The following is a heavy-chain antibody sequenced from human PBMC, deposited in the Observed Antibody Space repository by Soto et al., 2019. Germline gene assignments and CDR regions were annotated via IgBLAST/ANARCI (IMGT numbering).Heavy chain of an antibody. CDR2: VSHDGRNT. J-gene: IGHJ4*02. D-gene: IGHD3-10*01. CDR1: GFSFSDYA. Sequence: GGSLRLSCAASGFSFSDYAMHWVRQAPGKGLEWVAVVSHDGRNTHYADSVKGRFTISRDSSKNTLYLQMTSLRAEDTAVYYCAKDSRSAITMVRGQTPYDXDYWGQGTLVTVSS. CDR3: AKDSRSAITMVRGQTPYDXDY. V-gene: IGHV3-30*18.